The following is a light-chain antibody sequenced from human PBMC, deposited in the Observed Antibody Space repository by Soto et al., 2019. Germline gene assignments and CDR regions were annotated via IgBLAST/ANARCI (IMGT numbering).Light chain of an antibody. V-gene: IGKV3-15*01. Sequence: EIVMTQSPVTLSVSPGERATLSCRASQSVGGNLAWYQQKYGQPPRLVIYGASTRATGIQARFSGSGSGTEFTLTIISLQSEDFAVYYCQQYHNWPPWTFGQGTKVE. CDR1: QSVGGN. J-gene: IGKJ1*01. CDR3: QQYHNWPPWT. CDR2: GAS.